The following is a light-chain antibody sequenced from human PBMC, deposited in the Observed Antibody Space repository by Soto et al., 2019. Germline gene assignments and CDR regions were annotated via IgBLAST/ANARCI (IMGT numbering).Light chain of an antibody. CDR2: DAS. Sequence: ENVLPQSPGTLSLSPGERATLSCRASQSVSSSYLAWYQHKPGQAPRLLIYDASSSATGIPDRFSGSGSGTDFTLTISRLELEEFTVYYCQQYGSSPGTFGQGTKVEIK. CDR1: QSVSSSY. J-gene: IGKJ1*01. V-gene: IGKV3-20*01. CDR3: QQYGSSPGT.